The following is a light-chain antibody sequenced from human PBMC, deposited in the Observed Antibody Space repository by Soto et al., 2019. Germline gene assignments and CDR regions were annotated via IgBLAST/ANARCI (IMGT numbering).Light chain of an antibody. CDR3: QQYQSGFT. CDR1: ENIFTW. V-gene: IGKV1-5*03. CDR2: KAS. J-gene: IGKJ2*01. Sequence: DIQMTQSPSTLSASVGDRVTITCRASENIFTWLAWYQQQAGKAPKLLISKASVLESGVPSRFSGSGSGTQFTLTISSLQPEDFASYYCQQYQSGFTFGLGTTLEIK.